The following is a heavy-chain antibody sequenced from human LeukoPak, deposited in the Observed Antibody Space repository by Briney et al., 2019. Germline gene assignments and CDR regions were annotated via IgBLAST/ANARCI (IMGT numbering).Heavy chain of an antibody. V-gene: IGHV3-33*01. CDR2: IWYDGSNK. CDR1: GFTFSSYG. Sequence: PGRSLRLSCAASGFTFSSYGMHWVRQAPGKGLEWVAVIWYDGSNKYYADSVKGRFTISRDNSKNTLYLQMNSLRAEDTAVYYCARGRALLDDSSDYYFFGSYYFDYWGQGTLVTVSS. D-gene: IGHD3-22*01. CDR3: ARGRALLDDSSDYYFFGSYYFDY. J-gene: IGHJ4*02.